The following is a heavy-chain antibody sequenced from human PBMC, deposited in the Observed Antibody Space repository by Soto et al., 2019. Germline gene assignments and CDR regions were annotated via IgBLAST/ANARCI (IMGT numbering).Heavy chain of an antibody. CDR2: ISSSSSYI. CDR1: GFTFSSYS. CDR3: ARVMYSSSFTLGY. D-gene: IGHD6-13*01. V-gene: IGHV3-21*01. J-gene: IGHJ4*02. Sequence: PGGSLRLSCAASGFTFSSYSMNWVRQAPGKGLEWVSSISSSSSYIYYADSVKGRFTISRDNAKNSLYLQMNSLRAEDTAVYYCARVMYSSSFTLGYWGQGTLVTVSS.